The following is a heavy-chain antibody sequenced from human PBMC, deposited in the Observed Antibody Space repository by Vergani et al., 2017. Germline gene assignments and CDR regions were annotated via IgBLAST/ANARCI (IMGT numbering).Heavy chain of an antibody. CDR1: GFIFRSHS. D-gene: IGHD3-9*01. Sequence: EVQLVESGGGLVQPGGSLRLSCAASGFIFRSHSMNWVRQALGKGLEWVSYISSDGRTSYYADSVKGRFTISRDNAKNSLYLKMNSLRAEDTAVYYCARDPVPYYDILTGYYGLDVWGQGTTVTVSS. V-gene: IGHV3-48*01. J-gene: IGHJ6*02. CDR2: ISSDGRTS. CDR3: ARDPVPYYDILTGYYGLDV.